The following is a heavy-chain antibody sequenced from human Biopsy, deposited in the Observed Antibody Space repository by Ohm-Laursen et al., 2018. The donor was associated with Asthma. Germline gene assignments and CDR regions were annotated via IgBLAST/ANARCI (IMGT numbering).Heavy chain of an antibody. V-gene: IGHV3-30*18. CDR1: GFSFGSFG. CDR2: ISFDGRYE. D-gene: IGHD3-10*01. J-gene: IGHJ4*02. CDR3: AKDERLYYGSDSKYMQPVPLGD. Sequence: SLRLSCSASGFSFGSFGMHWVRQVPGKGPEWVALISFDGRYEYYADSVKGRFTISRDKSENTLYLQMNSLRAEDTAVYYCAKDERLYYGSDSKYMQPVPLGDWGQGTLVIVSA.